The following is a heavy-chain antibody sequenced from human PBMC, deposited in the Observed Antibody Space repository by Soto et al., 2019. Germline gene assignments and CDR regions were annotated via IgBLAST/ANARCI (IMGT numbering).Heavy chain of an antibody. CDR2: FDPEDGET. Sequence: PAVKVSCKVSGYTLTGLSMHWVRQAPGKGLEWMGGFDPEDGETIYAQKFQGRVTMTEDTSTDTAYMELSSLRSEDTAVYYCATVVYYGSGSYYLTPFDYWGQGTLVTVSS. CDR3: ATVVYYGSGSYYLTPFDY. V-gene: IGHV1-24*01. D-gene: IGHD3-10*01. J-gene: IGHJ4*02. CDR1: GYTLTGLS.